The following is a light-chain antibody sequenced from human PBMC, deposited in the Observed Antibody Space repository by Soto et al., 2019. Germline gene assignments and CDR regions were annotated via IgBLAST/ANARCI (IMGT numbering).Light chain of an antibody. CDR1: QNVGSRH. CDR2: GTS. J-gene: IGKJ1*01. V-gene: IGKV3-20*01. CDR3: QQYGSSPRT. Sequence: EIVLTQSPGALSLSPGERSTLSFSASQNVGSRHLAWYQQKPGQAPRLLIYGTSNRATGIPDRFSGSGSGTDFSLTISSLEPGDLAVYYCQQYGSSPRTFGQGTKVDI.